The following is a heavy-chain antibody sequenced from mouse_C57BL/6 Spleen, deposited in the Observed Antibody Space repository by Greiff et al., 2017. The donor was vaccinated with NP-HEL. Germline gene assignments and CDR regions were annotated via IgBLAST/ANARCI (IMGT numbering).Heavy chain of an antibody. V-gene: IGHV1-81*01. CDR3: ARDKITTVVDRADWYFDV. CDR2: IYPRSGNT. Sequence: QVQLQQSGAELARPGASVKLSCKASGYTFTSYGISWVKQRTGQGLEWIGEIYPRSGNTYYNEKFKGKATLTADKSSSTAYMELRSLTSEDSAVYFCARDKITTVVDRADWYFDVWGTGTTVTVSS. D-gene: IGHD1-1*01. J-gene: IGHJ1*03. CDR1: GYTFTSYG.